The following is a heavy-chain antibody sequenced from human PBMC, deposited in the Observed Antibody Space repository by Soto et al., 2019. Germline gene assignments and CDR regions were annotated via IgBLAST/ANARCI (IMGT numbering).Heavy chain of an antibody. V-gene: IGHV1-2*04. D-gene: IGHD2-2*01. CDR3: ARGVIVVVPAAIPAFDI. J-gene: IGHJ3*02. CDR2: INPNSGGT. CDR1: GYTFTGYY. Sequence: EASVKVSCKASGYTFTGYYMHWVRQAPGQGLEWMGWINPNSGGTNYAQKFQGWVTMTRDTSISTAYMELSRLRSDDTAVYYCARGVIVVVPAAIPAFDIWGKGKMVTVS.